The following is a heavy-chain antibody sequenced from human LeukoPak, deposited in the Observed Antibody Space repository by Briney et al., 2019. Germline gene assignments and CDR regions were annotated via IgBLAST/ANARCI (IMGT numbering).Heavy chain of an antibody. V-gene: IGHV4-38-2*02. J-gene: IGHJ3*02. CDR3: ARVAERTWLPYDAAFDI. CDR2: IYHGGST. Sequence: PSQTLSLTCTVSGYSISGGYYWGWIRQPPGKGLEWNGTIYHGGSTYYNPSLESRVTISLDTSKNHFSLNLTSVTAADTAMYYCARVAERTWLPYDAAFDIWGLGTMVTVSS. D-gene: IGHD3-9*01. CDR1: GYSISGGYY.